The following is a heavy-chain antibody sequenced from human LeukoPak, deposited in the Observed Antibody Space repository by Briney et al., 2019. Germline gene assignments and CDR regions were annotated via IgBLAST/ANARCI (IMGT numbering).Heavy chain of an antibody. CDR3: SRENGAFSPFGY. Sequence: PSGTLSLTCAVSGGPITTTNYWSWVRQPPGQGLEWIGEISLGGLTNFNPPLKGRVSISLDKSKNQLSLKLTSVTAADTAVYYCSRENGAFSPFGYWGQGTLVTVTS. V-gene: IGHV4-4*02. CDR2: ISLGGLT. CDR1: GGPITTTNY. D-gene: IGHD2-8*01. J-gene: IGHJ4*02.